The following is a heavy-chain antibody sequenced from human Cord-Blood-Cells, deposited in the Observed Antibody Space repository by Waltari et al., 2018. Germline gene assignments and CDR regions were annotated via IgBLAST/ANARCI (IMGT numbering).Heavy chain of an antibody. CDR1: GGSFSGYY. Sequence: QVQLQQWGAGLLKPSETLSLTCAVYGGSFSGYYWSWIRQPPGKGLEWIGEINHSGRTNYDPSRKSRVTISVATSKNQFSLKLSSVTAADTAVYYCARGGDIVVVPAAIAYFQHWGQGTLVTVSS. V-gene: IGHV4-34*01. D-gene: IGHD2-2*02. CDR3: ARGGDIVVVPAAIAYFQH. J-gene: IGHJ1*01. CDR2: INHSGRT.